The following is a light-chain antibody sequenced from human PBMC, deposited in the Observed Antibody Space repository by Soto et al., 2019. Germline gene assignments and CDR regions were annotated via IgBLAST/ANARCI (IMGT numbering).Light chain of an antibody. CDR2: DTS. J-gene: IGKJ1*01. V-gene: IGKV3-15*01. CDR3: QQYNRWWT. Sequence: EIVMTQSPATLSVSPGERATLCCRASQSVGSTLAWYQQKPGQAPRLLIYDTSIRATGIPARFSGSGSGTEFTLTISSLQSEDFAVYYCQQYNRWWTFGQGTKVEIK. CDR1: QSVGST.